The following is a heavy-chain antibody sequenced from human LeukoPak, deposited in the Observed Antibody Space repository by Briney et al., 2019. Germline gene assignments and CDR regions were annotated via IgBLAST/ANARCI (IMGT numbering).Heavy chain of an antibody. D-gene: IGHD6-19*01. J-gene: IGHJ4*02. CDR2: ISGCNGNT. CDR3: ARDLKMGYSSGRYSWGTGSSNDY. CDR1: GYTFTNYG. Sequence: GASVKVSCKASGYTFTNYGISWVRQAPGQGLEWMGWISGCNGNTNYAQKFQGRITMTTDTSTSTGYMELRSLRSDDTAVYYCARDLKMGYSSGRYSWGTGSSNDYWGQGTLVTVSS. V-gene: IGHV1-18*01.